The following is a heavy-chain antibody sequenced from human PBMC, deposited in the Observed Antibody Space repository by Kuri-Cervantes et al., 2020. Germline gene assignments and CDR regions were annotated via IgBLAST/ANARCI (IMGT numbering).Heavy chain of an antibody. CDR1: GFTFSSYA. CDR2: ISYDGSNK. V-gene: IGHV3-30-3*01. D-gene: IGHD5-24*01. Sequence: GGSLRLSCAASGFTFSSYAMRWVRQAPGKGLEWVAVISYDGSNKYYADSVKGRFTISRDNSKNTLYLQMNSLRAEDTAVYYCARKMATRSYYYYNGLDVWGQGTTVTVSS. CDR3: ARKMATRSYYYYNGLDV. J-gene: IGHJ6*02.